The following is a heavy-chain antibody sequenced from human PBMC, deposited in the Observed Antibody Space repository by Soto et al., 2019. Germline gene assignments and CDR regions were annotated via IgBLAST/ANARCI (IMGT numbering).Heavy chain of an antibody. CDR3: ARVSAGIYDYVWGSGGDNWFDP. CDR1: GGSISSGGYY. CDR2: IYYSGST. J-gene: IGHJ5*02. Sequence: SETLSLTCTVSGGSISSGGYYWSWIRQHPGKGLEWIGYIYYSGSTYYNPSLKSRVTISVDTSKNQFSLKLSSVTAAGTAVYYCARVSAGIYDYVWGSGGDNWFDPWGQGTLVTVSS. D-gene: IGHD3-16*01. V-gene: IGHV4-31*03.